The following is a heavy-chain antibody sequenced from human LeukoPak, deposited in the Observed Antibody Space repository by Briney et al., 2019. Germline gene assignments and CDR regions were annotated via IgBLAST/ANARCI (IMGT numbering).Heavy chain of an antibody. Sequence: SGGSLRLSCAASGFTFSSYGMHWVRQAPGKGLEWVAVISYDGSNIYYADSVKGRFTISRDNSKNTLYLQMNSLRAEDTAVYYCAKDHSSGCPGGYWGQGTLVTVSS. V-gene: IGHV3-30*18. CDR1: GFTFSSYG. CDR2: ISYDGSNI. CDR3: AKDHSSGCPGGY. J-gene: IGHJ4*02. D-gene: IGHD6-19*01.